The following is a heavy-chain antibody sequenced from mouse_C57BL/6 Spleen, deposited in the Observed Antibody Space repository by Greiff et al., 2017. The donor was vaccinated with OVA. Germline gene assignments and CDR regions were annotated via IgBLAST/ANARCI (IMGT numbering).Heavy chain of an antibody. V-gene: IGHV1-22*01. J-gene: IGHJ2*01. D-gene: IGHD2-3*01. CDR3: ARGGRWLDYYFDY. Sequence: VQLQQSGPELVKPGASVKMSCKASGYTFTDYNMHWVKQSHGKSLEWIGYINPNNGGTSYNQKFKGKATLTVNKSSSTAYMELRSLTSEDSAVYYCARGGRWLDYYFDYWGQGTTLTVSS. CDR1: GYTFTDYN. CDR2: INPNNGGT.